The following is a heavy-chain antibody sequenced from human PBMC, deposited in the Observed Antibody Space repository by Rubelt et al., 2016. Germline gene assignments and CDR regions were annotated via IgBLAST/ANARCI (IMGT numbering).Heavy chain of an antibody. CDR1: GFTFSSYS. V-gene: IGHV3-21*01. J-gene: IGHJ4*02. CDR3: ASRFCTNGVCHFDD. Sequence: EVQLVESGGGLVKPGESLRLSCAASGFTFSSYSMNWVRQAPGKGLEWVSSISRSGTSIYYADSVRGRFTISRDNAKDSLYLQMNSLRAEDTAVYYCASRFCTNGVCHFDDWGQGTLVTVSS. CDR2: ISRSGTSI. D-gene: IGHD2-8*01.